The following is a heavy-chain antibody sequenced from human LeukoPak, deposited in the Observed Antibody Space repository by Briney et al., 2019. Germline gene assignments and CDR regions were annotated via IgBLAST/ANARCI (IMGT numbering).Heavy chain of an antibody. CDR1: GYAFTSYG. CDR2: ISAYNGNT. CDR3: AREDCSGGSCYSMSLTPVFHVFDI. D-gene: IGHD2-15*01. Sequence: ASVKVSCKASGYAFTSYGISWVRQAPGQGLEWMGWISAYNGNTNYAPKLQGRVTMTTDTSTSTAYMELRSLRSDDTAVYYCAREDCSGGSCYSMSLTPVFHVFDIWGQGTMVTVSS. J-gene: IGHJ3*02. V-gene: IGHV1-18*01.